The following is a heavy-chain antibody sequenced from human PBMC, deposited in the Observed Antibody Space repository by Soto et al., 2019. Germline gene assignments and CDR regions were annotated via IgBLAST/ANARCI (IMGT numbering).Heavy chain of an antibody. V-gene: IGHV3-23*01. CDR1: GFTFNNYG. D-gene: IGHD4-17*01. J-gene: IGHJ4*02. Sequence: EVQLLESGGGLVQPGGSLRLSCAASGFTFNNYGMSWVSKAPGKGLEWVSAITDGGGSTYNADSVKGRFTNSRDNSKNTVYLQMNSRRAEDTAVYYCAKAATVVTLYYFDYWGQGTLVTVSS. CDR2: ITDGGGST. CDR3: AKAATVVTLYYFDY.